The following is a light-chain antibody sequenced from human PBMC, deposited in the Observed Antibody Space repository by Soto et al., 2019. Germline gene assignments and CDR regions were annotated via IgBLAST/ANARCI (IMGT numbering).Light chain of an antibody. V-gene: IGLV2-14*01. J-gene: IGLJ1*01. Sequence: QSVLTQPASVSGSPGQSITISCTGTSSDVGGYNYVSWYQQHPGKAPKLMIYEVSKRPSGVSNRFSGSKSGNTASLTISGLQAEDEADYYCSSYTSSSTHFVFGTGTKVTVL. CDR2: EVS. CDR1: SSDVGGYNY. CDR3: SSYTSSSTHFV.